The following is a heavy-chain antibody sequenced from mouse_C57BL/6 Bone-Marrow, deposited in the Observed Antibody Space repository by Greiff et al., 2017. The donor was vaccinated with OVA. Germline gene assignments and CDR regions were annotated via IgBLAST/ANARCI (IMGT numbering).Heavy chain of an antibody. Sequence: QVQLQQPGAELVKPGASVKLSCKASGYTFTSYWMHWVKQRPGPGLEWIGMIHPNSGSTNYNEKFTSKATLTVDKSSSTAYMQLSSLTSEDSAVYYCARGDYGRGYYAMDYWGQGTSVTVSS. CDR2: IHPNSGST. D-gene: IGHD1-2*01. J-gene: IGHJ4*01. V-gene: IGHV1-64*01. CDR3: ARGDYGRGYYAMDY. CDR1: GYTFTSYW.